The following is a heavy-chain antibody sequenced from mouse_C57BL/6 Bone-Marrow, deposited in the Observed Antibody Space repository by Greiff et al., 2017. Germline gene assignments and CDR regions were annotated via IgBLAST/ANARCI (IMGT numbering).Heavy chain of an antibody. CDR3: ARGGYNYEGAGFAY. J-gene: IGHJ3*01. V-gene: IGHV5-17*01. D-gene: IGHD2-12*01. Sequence: EVQVVESGGGLVKPGGSLKLSCAASGFTFSDYGMHWVRQAPEKGLAWVAYISSGSSTIYYAATVKGRFTISRANDKNTLFMKMTSLRTEGTAMYYCARGGYNYEGAGFAYWGQGTLVTVSA. CDR2: ISSGSSTI. CDR1: GFTFSDYG.